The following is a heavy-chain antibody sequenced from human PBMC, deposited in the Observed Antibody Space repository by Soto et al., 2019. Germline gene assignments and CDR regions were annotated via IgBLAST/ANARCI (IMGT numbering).Heavy chain of an antibody. Sequence: GASVKVSCKASGYTFTSYAMHWVRQAPGQRLEWMGWINAGNGNTKYSQKFQGRVTITRDTSISTAYMELSRLRSDDTAVYYCAREGPYDILTGYSNDAFDIWGQGTMVTVSS. CDR2: INAGNGNT. CDR3: AREGPYDILTGYSNDAFDI. V-gene: IGHV1-3*01. D-gene: IGHD3-9*01. CDR1: GYTFTSYA. J-gene: IGHJ3*02.